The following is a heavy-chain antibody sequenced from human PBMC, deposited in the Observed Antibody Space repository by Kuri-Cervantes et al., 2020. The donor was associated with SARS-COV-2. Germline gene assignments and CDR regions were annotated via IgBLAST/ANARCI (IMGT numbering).Heavy chain of an antibody. Sequence: GSLRLSCAGYGGSFSGYCWSWIRQPPGKGLEWMGEINHSGSTNYNPSLKSRVTISVDTSKNQFSLKLSSVTAADTAVYYCARGRGEGYCSGGSCYPGGKYYYYYYGMDVWGQGTTVTVSS. CDR2: INHSGST. CDR3: ARGRGEGYCSGGSCYPGGKYYYYYYGMDV. D-gene: IGHD2-15*01. V-gene: IGHV4-34*01. CDR1: GGSFSGYC. J-gene: IGHJ6*02.